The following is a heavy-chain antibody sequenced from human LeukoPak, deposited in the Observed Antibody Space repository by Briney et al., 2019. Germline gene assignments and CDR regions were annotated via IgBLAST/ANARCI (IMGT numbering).Heavy chain of an antibody. Sequence: ASETLSLTCTVSGGSISTSNYYWGWIRQPPGKGLEWIGNIFYSGSTYYSPSLRSRATISLDTSRNQFSLKLNSVTAADTAVYYCAGYSYAYGWGMTTPFDYWGQGTLVTVSS. CDR3: AGYSYAYGWGMTTPFDY. D-gene: IGHD5-18*01. CDR1: GGSISTSNYY. CDR2: IFYSGST. J-gene: IGHJ4*02. V-gene: IGHV4-39*07.